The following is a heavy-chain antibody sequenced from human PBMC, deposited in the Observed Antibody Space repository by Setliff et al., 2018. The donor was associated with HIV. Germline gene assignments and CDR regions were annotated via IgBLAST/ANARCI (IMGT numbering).Heavy chain of an antibody. CDR3: ASGKGVRGVIIRGGLDV. CDR2: MNPNSGAT. D-gene: IGHD3-10*01. J-gene: IGHJ6*04. Sequence: ASVKVSCKTSGHPFSNYDIIWVRRATGQGLEWMGWMNPNSGATGYAQRFKDRFIMTRDTSISTAYMELSSLTSEDTAVYYCASGKGVRGVIIRGGLDVWGKGTTVTVSS. V-gene: IGHV1-8*01. CDR1: GHPFSNYD.